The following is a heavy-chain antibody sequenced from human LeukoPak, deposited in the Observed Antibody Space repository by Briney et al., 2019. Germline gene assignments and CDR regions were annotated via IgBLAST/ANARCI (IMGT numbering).Heavy chain of an antibody. J-gene: IGHJ4*02. CDR1: GYTFTSYD. CDR3: ARFRRGYSYGYSDY. Sequence: GASVKVSCTASGYTFTSYDINWVRQATGRGLEWMGWMNPNSGNTGYAQKFQGRVTITRNTSISTAYMELSSLRSEDTAVYYCARFRRGYSYGYSDYWGQGTLVTVSS. V-gene: IGHV1-8*03. CDR2: MNPNSGNT. D-gene: IGHD5-18*01.